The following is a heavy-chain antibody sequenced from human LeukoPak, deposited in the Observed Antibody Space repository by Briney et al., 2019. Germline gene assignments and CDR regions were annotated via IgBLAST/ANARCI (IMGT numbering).Heavy chain of an antibody. V-gene: IGHV1-2*02. CDR1: GYPFTGYY. J-gene: IGHJ4*02. Sequence: ASVKVSCKPSGYPFTGYYMHWVRQAPGQGLEWMGWINPNSGGTNYAQKFQGRVTMTRDTSISTAYMELSRLRSDDTAVYYCARGPWLWFGDFADYWGQGRLVTVSS. D-gene: IGHD3-10*01. CDR2: INPNSGGT. CDR3: ARGPWLWFGDFADY.